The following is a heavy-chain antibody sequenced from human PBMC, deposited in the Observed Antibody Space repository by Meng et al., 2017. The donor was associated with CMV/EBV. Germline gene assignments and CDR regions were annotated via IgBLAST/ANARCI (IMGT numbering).Heavy chain of an antibody. CDR2: INHSGST. D-gene: IGHD3-3*01. CDR1: GGSFSGYY. V-gene: IGHV4-34*01. Sequence: SETLSLTCAVYGGSFSGYYWSWIRQPPGKGLEWIGEINHSGSTNYNPSLKSRVTISVDTTKNQFSLKLSSVTAAETAVYYCARGSRLRFVEWLLYGRGYFDYWGQGTLVTVSS. J-gene: IGHJ4*02. CDR3: ARGSRLRFVEWLLYGRGYFDY.